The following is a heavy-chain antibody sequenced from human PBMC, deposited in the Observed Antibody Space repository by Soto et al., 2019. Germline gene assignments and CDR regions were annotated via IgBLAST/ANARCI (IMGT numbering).Heavy chain of an antibody. Sequence: GASVKVSCKASGYTFTGYYMHWVRQAPGQGLEWMGWINPNSGGTNYAQKFQGRVTMTRDTSISTAYMELSRLRSDDTAVYYCARVPTGYCRGGSCAPNLQLVTTYYYYYGMDVWGQGTTVTVSS. CDR3: ARVPTGYCRGGSCAPNLQLVTTYYYYYGMDV. CDR1: GYTFTGYY. J-gene: IGHJ6*02. D-gene: IGHD2-15*01. CDR2: INPNSGGT. V-gene: IGHV1-2*02.